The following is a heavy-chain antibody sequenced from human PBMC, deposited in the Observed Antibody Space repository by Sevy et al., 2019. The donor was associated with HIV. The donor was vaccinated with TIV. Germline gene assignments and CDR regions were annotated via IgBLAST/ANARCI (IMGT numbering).Heavy chain of an antibody. J-gene: IGHJ4*02. Sequence: GGSLRLSCAASGFTFSSYAMTWVRQAPGKGLEWVSVIGGSDGSTYYADSVKGRVTISRDNSKNTLYLQMNSLRAEDTAVCYCAKAGIPVAGTDPYFDYWGQGTLVTVSS. CDR1: GFTFSSYA. V-gene: IGHV3-23*01. CDR3: AKAGIPVAGTDPYFDY. D-gene: IGHD6-19*01. CDR2: IGGSDGST.